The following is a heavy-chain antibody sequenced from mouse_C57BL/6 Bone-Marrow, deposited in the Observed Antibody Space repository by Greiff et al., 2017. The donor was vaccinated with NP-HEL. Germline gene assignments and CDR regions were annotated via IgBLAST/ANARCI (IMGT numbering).Heavy chain of an antibody. CDR2: ISSGGSYT. Sequence: DVKLVESGGDLVKPGGSLKLSCAASGFTFSSYGMSWVRQTPDKRLEWVATISSGGSYTYYPDSVKGRFTISRDNAKNTLYLQMSSLKSEDTAMYYCARQDRGGWTSWGQGTSVTVSS. V-gene: IGHV5-6*02. CDR1: GFTFSSYG. D-gene: IGHD2-3*01. J-gene: IGHJ4*01. CDR3: ARQDRGGWTS.